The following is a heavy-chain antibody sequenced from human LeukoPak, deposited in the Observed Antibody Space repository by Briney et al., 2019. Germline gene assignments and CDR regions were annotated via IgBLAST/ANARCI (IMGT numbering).Heavy chain of an antibody. D-gene: IGHD1-26*01. Sequence: ASVMVSCKASGYTFTGHYIHWVRQAPGQGLEWMGWINPNSGGTNYAQKFQGRVTMTRDTSITTAYMEVSRLKSDDTALYYCAGALGGSYLSPGYWGQGTLVTVSS. V-gene: IGHV1-2*02. CDR3: AGALGGSYLSPGY. CDR2: INPNSGGT. J-gene: IGHJ4*02. CDR1: GYTFTGHY.